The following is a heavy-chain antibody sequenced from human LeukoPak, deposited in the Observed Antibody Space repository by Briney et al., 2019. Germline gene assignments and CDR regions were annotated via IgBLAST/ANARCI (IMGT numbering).Heavy chain of an antibody. CDR3: TRDLPDY. V-gene: IGHV3-7*01. CDR1: GFIFSSFC. Sequence: GGSLRLSCAASGFIFSSFCMGWVRQAPGKGLEWVANIKPDGSEKYYVDSVRGRFTISRDNAKNSLYLQMNSLRAEDTALYYCTRDLPDYWGQGTLVTVSS. J-gene: IGHJ4*02. CDR2: IKPDGSEK.